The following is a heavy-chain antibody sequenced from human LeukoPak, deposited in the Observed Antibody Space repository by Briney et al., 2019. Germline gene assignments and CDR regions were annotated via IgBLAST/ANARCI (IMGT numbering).Heavy chain of an antibody. CDR3: ARHAPVPPIYCSGGSCYGKGVNSRFDP. J-gene: IGHJ5*02. V-gene: IGHV4-39*01. Sequence: SSETLSLTCTVSGGSISSSSYYWGWIRQPPGKGLEWIGSIYYSGSTYYNPSLKSRVTISVDTSKNQFSLKLSSVTAADTAVYYCARHAPVPPIYCSGGSCYGKGVNSRFDPWGQGTLVTVSS. CDR1: GGSISSSSYY. CDR2: IYYSGST. D-gene: IGHD2-15*01.